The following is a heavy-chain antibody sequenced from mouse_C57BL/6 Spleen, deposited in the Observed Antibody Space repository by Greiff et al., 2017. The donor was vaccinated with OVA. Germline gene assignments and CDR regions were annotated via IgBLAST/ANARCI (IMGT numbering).Heavy chain of an antibody. CDR3: ARSLFTTEGAMDY. CDR1: GYSFTGYY. Sequence: VQLLQSGPELVKPGASVKISCKASGYSFTGYYMNWVKQSPEKSLEWIGEINPSTGGTTYNQKFKAKATLTVDKSSSTAYMQLKSLTSEDSAVYYCARSLFTTEGAMDYWGQGTSVTVSS. D-gene: IGHD1-1*01. V-gene: IGHV1-42*01. J-gene: IGHJ4*01. CDR2: INPSTGGT.